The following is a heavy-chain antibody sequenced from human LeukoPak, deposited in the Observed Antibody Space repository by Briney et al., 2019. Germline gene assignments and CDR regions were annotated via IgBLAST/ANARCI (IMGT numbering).Heavy chain of an antibody. D-gene: IGHD4-17*01. CDR3: AREQDYGDYRTADY. J-gene: IGHJ4*02. Sequence: GRFLRLSCAASGFILNNYDMHWVRQAPRKGLEWVAVIRHDGDNRNYGDSVRGRFTISRDNSRNTVDLQMNSLRVDDTAVYYCAREQDYGDYRTADYWGQGTLVTVSS. V-gene: IGHV3-33*01. CDR2: IRHDGDNR. CDR1: GFILNNYD.